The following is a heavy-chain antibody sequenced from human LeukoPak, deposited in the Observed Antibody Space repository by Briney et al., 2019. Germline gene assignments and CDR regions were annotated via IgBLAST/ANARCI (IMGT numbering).Heavy chain of an antibody. Sequence: SQTLSLTCAVSGGSISSGGYSWSWIRQPPGKGLEWIGYIYHSGSTYYNPSLKSRVTISVDRSKNQFSLKLSSVTAADTAVYYCARVPYYYYGMDVWGQGTTVTVSS. CDR2: IYHSGST. J-gene: IGHJ6*02. CDR1: GGSISSGGYS. V-gene: IGHV4-30-2*01. CDR3: ARVPYYYYGMDV.